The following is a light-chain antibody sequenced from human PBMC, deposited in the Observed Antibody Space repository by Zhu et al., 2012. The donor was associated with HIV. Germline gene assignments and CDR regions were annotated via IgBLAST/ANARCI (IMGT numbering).Light chain of an antibody. CDR3: QQYHTHAT. CDR2: AAS. J-gene: IGKJ1*01. V-gene: IGKV1-5*03. CDR1: QNIDTW. Sequence: DIQVIQSPSALSASVGDRVTTTCRTSQNIDTWLAWYQQKPGKAPKTLIHAASTLESGVPSRFSGSGSGTEFTLTISSLQPDDFATYYCQQYHTHATFGQGTRVEI.